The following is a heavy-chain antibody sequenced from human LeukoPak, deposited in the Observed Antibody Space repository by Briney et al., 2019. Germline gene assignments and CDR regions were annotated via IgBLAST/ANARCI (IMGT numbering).Heavy chain of an antibody. CDR1: GFTFSNYW. CDR2: LKQDGSEK. J-gene: IGHJ4*02. D-gene: IGHD6-19*01. V-gene: IGHV3-7*02. CDR3: ARAPVRGAVAGVDY. Sequence: SGGSLRLSCAASGFTFSNYWMTWVRQAPGKGLEWVANLKQDGSEKYYVDSVKGRFTVSRDNSRNTVNLQMNSLRGEDTAVYYCARAPVRGAVAGVDYWGQGTLVTVSS.